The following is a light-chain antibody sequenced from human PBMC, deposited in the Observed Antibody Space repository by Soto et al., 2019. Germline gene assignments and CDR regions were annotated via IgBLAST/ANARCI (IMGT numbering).Light chain of an antibody. J-gene: IGKJ2*01. Sequence: DIPMTQSPATLSASVGDRVTITCRASQSVSSWLAWYQQKPGKAPKVVIYKASNLEGGVPSRFSGSGSGTEFTLAISSLQPDDFATFYCQQYHSYPYTFGQGTKLE. V-gene: IGKV1-5*03. CDR3: QQYHSYPYT. CDR2: KAS. CDR1: QSVSSW.